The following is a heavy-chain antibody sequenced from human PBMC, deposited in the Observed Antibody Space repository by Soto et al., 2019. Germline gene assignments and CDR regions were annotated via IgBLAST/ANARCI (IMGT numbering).Heavy chain of an antibody. V-gene: IGHV3-9*01. CDR3: AKGSIVVVPAASAFDI. Sequence: EVQLVESGGGLVQPGRSLRLSCAASGFTFDDYAMHWVRQAPGKGLEWVSGISWNSGSIGYADSVKGRFTISRDNAKNSLYLQMNSLRAEDTALHYCAKGSIVVVPAASAFDIWGQGTMVTVSS. CDR1: GFTFDDYA. J-gene: IGHJ3*02. D-gene: IGHD2-2*01. CDR2: ISWNSGSI.